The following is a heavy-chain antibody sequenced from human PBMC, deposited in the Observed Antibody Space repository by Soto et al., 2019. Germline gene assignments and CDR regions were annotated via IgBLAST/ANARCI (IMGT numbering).Heavy chain of an antibody. J-gene: IGHJ6*02. CDR3: ATVTNYYYYYGMDV. CDR2: IIPIFGTA. D-gene: IGHD4-17*01. V-gene: IGHV1-69*13. Sequence: SVKVSCRASGGTFSSYAISSVRQAPGQGLEWMGGIIPIFGTANYAQNFQGRVTITADESTSTAYMELSSLRSEDTAVYYCATVTNYYYYYGMDVWGQGTTVTVSS. CDR1: GGTFSSYA.